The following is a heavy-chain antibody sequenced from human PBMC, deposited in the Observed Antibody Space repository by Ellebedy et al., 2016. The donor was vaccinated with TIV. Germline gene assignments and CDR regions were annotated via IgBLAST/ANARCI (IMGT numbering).Heavy chain of an antibody. CDR2: IRGKAFGGTT. CDR3: ARWAGRAWHLDY. D-gene: IGHD4-23*01. Sequence: GESLKISCTTSGFTFGDYAMSWFRQASGKGLEWVSFIRGKAFGGTTEYAASVKGIFTISRDDSKSIADLQMNSLRDEDTAVYYCARWAGRAWHLDYWGQGTLVTVSS. CDR1: GFTFGDYA. V-gene: IGHV3-49*03. J-gene: IGHJ4*02.